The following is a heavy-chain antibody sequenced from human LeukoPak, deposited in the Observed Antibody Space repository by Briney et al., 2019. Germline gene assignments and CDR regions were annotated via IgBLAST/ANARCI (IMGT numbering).Heavy chain of an antibody. J-gene: IGHJ4*02. CDR3: ARGRGYYYGSGSAAPFDY. Sequence: SETLSLTCTVSGGSISRSSYHWGWIRPPPGKGLEWVGTIYYNGNTYYNPSLKSRVTISVDTSKNQFSLKLSSVTAADTAVYYCARGRGYYYGSGSAAPFDYWGQGTLVTVSS. D-gene: IGHD3-10*01. CDR2: IYYNGNT. V-gene: IGHV4-39*07. CDR1: GGSISRSSYH.